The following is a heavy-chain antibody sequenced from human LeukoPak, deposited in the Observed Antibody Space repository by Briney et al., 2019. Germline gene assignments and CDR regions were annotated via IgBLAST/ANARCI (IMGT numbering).Heavy chain of an antibody. D-gene: IGHD1-26*01. Sequence: SETLSLTCTVSGGSISSYYWSWIRQPPGKGLEWIGYIYYSGSTNYNPSLKSRVTISVDTSKNQFSLKLSSVTAADTAVYYCAGLYSGSYYYYYYMDVWGKGTTATVSS. CDR2: IYYSGST. CDR3: AGLYSGSYYYYYYMDV. CDR1: GGSISSYY. V-gene: IGHV4-59*01. J-gene: IGHJ6*03.